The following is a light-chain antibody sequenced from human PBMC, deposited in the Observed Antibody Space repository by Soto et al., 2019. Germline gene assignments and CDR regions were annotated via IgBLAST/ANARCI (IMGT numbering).Light chain of an antibody. CDR1: QSVSSN. J-gene: IGKJ4*01. V-gene: IGKV3-15*01. CDR3: QQYNDWPPLT. Sequence: TVMTQSPATLSVSPCERATLSCSSSQSVSSNLAWYQQKPGQSPRLLIYGASTRATGIPARFSGSGSGTEFTLTISSLQSEDFAVYYCQQYNDWPPLTFGGGTKVDIK. CDR2: GAS.